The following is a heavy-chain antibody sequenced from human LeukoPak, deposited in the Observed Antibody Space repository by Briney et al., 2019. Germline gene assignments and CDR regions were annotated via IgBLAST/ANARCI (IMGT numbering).Heavy chain of an antibody. J-gene: IGHJ5*02. Sequence: SETLSLTCTVSGYSISSGYCWGWIRQTPGKGLEWIGSIYHSGSTDYNPSLKSRVTTSVDTSKNQFSLKLSSVTAADTAVYYCARHSSGSNWFDPWGQGTLVTVSS. CDR1: GYSISSGYC. CDR2: IYHSGST. V-gene: IGHV4-38-2*02. D-gene: IGHD6-19*01. CDR3: ARHSSGSNWFDP.